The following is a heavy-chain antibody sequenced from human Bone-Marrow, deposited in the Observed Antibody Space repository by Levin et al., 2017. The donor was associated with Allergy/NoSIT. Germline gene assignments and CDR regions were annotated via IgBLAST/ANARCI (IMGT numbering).Heavy chain of an antibody. CDR2: ISYDGSNK. CDR3: AKDTHSNWNDDGGRDNWFDP. V-gene: IGHV3-30*18. CDR1: GFTFRSYG. Sequence: PGGSLRLSCAASGFTFRSYGMHWVRQAPGKGLEWVAVISYDGSNKYYADSVKGRFTISRDNSKNTLYLQMNSLRAEDTAVYYCAKDTHSNWNDDGGRDNWFDPWGQGTLVTVSS. J-gene: IGHJ5*02. D-gene: IGHD1-20*01.